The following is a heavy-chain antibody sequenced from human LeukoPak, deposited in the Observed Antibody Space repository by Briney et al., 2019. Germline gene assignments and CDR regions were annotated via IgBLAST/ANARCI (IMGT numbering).Heavy chain of an antibody. CDR3: ARSPYYDSGGYSNFDY. CDR1: GFTFSSYA. J-gene: IGHJ4*02. V-gene: IGHV3-21*01. CDR2: ISSSSSYI. D-gene: IGHD3-22*01. Sequence: GGSLRLSCAASGFTFSSYAMSWVRQAPGKGLEWVSSISSSSSYIYYAASVKGRFTISRDNAKNSLYLQMNSLRAEDTAVFYCARSPYYDSGGYSNFDYWGQGTLVTVSS.